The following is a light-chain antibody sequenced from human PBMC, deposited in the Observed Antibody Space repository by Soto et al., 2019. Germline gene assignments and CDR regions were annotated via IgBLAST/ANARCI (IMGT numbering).Light chain of an antibody. J-gene: IGKJ2*01. CDR2: DAS. CDR1: QSVSSY. CDR3: QQRSNRPPYT. Sequence: EIVLTQSPATLSLSPGERATLSCRASQSVSSYLAWYQQKPGQAPRLLIYDASNRATGIPARFSGSGSGTDFTLTISSLDSEDFAVYYCQQRSNRPPYTFGQGTKLEIK. V-gene: IGKV3-11*01.